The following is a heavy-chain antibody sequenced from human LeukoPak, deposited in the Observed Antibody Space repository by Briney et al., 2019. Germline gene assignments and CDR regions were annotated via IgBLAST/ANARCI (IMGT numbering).Heavy chain of an antibody. Sequence: GESLKISCKGSGYSFSTYWIGWVRQMPGKGLEWMGIIYVGDSNTRYSPSFQGQVTVSVDKSISPAYLQWSSLKASDTALYYCARHTTDTFDIWGQGTMVTVSS. D-gene: IGHD4-17*01. V-gene: IGHV5-51*01. J-gene: IGHJ3*02. CDR2: IYVGDSNT. CDR3: ARHTTDTFDI. CDR1: GYSFSTYW.